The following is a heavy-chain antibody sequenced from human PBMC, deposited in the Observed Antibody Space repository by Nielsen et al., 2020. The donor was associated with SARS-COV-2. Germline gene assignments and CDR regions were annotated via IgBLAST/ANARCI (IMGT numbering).Heavy chain of an antibody. V-gene: IGHV3-21*01. D-gene: IGHD2-2*01. Sequence: GESLKISCAASGFTFRDYSMHWVRQAPGKGLEWVSSISGSSAYIFYPESLKGRFIISRDNAKNSLYLQMSSLRVEDTAVYYCAREPYCSSSTCYPFDYWGQGALVTVSS. CDR2: ISGSSAYI. CDR1: GFTFRDYS. J-gene: IGHJ4*02. CDR3: AREPYCSSSTCYPFDY.